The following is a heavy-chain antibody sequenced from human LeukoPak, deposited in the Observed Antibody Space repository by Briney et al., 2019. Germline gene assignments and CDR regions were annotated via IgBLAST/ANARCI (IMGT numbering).Heavy chain of an antibody. J-gene: IGHJ4*02. D-gene: IGHD1-26*01. CDR1: GFTFSSYG. CDR3: AKDTDGSSIDY. CDR2: ISYDGSNK. V-gene: IGHV3-30*18. Sequence: PGRSLRLSCAASGFTFSSYGMHWVRQAPGKGLEWVAVISYDGSNKYYADSVKGRFTISRDNSKNTLYLQMNSLRAEDTAVYYCAKDTDGSSIDYWGQGTLVTVSS.